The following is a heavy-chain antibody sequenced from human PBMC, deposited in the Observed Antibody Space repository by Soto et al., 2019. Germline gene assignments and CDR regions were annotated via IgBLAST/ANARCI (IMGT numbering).Heavy chain of an antibody. Sequence: QVQLVQSGAEVERPGASVKVSCKASGYTFTSYDINWVRQATGQGLEWMGWMNPNSGNTGYAQKFQGRVTMTRNTSRSTAYMELSSLRSEDTAVYYCARERGGRSSYRFDPWGQGTLVTVSS. CDR2: MNPNSGNT. CDR1: GYTFTSYD. CDR3: ARERGGRSSYRFDP. V-gene: IGHV1-8*01. J-gene: IGHJ5*02. D-gene: IGHD6-13*01.